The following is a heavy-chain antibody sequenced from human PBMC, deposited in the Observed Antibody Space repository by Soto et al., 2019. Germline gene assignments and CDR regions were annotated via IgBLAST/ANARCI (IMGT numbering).Heavy chain of an antibody. CDR1: AYTFTNYD. V-gene: IGHV1-8*01. J-gene: IGHJ6*02. Sequence: QVQLEQSGAEVKKPGASVKVSCKASAYTFTNYDINWVRQATGQGLEWMGWMNPKSGNTGYAQRFQGRISMTRDTSIRTVYMGLRGRRSEDRAVYYCAGPGYNWNQTPPHPPHNNYSVDVWGQGTSVIVSS. D-gene: IGHD1-1*01. CDR2: MNPKSGNT. CDR3: AGPGYNWNQTPPHPPHNNYSVDV.